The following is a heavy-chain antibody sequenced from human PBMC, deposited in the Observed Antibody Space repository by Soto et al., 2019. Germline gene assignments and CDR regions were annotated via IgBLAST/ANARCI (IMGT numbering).Heavy chain of an antibody. Sequence: QVQLVESGGGVVQPGRSLRLSCAASEVTFSSYGMYWVRQAPGKGLEWVASILYEGSNKYYADSVKGRFTISRDSSKSTLYLQMNGLRTEDTAVYYCAKVRYSSGPMWGQGTLVTVSS. CDR1: EVTFSSYG. D-gene: IGHD6-19*01. J-gene: IGHJ3*02. CDR2: ILYEGSNK. CDR3: AKVRYSSGPM. V-gene: IGHV3-30*18.